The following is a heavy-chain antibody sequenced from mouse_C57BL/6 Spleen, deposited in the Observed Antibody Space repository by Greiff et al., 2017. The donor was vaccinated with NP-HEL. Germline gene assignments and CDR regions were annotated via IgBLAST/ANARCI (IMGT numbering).Heavy chain of an antibody. CDR1: GYTFTSYW. V-gene: IGHV1-64*01. D-gene: IGHD3-3*01. J-gene: IGHJ2*01. CDR2: IHPNSGST. CDR3: ASGAPSRYFDY. Sequence: QVQLQQPGAELVKPGASVKLSCKASGYTFTSYWMHWVKQRPGQGLEWIGMIHPNSGSTNYNEKFKSKAILTVDKSSSTAYMQLSSLTSEDSAVYYCASGAPSRYFDYWGQGTTLTVSS.